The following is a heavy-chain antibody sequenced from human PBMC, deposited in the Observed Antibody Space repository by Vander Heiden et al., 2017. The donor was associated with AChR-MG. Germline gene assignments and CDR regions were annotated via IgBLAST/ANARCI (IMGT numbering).Heavy chain of an antibody. CDR2: ISVSGGST. CDR3: ARGVYGDYDY. D-gene: IGHD4-17*01. J-gene: IGHJ4*02. Sequence: EVQLLESGGGLVQPGGSLRLSCAASGFTFSNYAMGWVRQAPGKGLEWVSAISVSGGSTYYADSVKGRFTISRDNSKNTLYLQMSSLRAEDTAVYYCARGVYGDYDYWGQGTLVTVSS. V-gene: IGHV3-23*01. CDR1: GFTFSNYA.